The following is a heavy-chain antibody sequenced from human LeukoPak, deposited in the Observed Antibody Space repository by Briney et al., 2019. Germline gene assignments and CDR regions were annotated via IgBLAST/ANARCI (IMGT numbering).Heavy chain of an antibody. CDR3: ARLLTNLAVAGMGAFDI. V-gene: IGHV5-51*01. D-gene: IGHD6-19*01. J-gene: IGHJ3*02. CDR2: IYPGDSDT. Sequence: GESLKISCKGSGYSFTSYWIGWVRQMPGKGLEWMGIIYPGDSDTRYSPSFQGQVTISADKSISTAYLQWSSLKASDTAMYYCARLLTNLAVAGMGAFDIWGQGTTVTVSS. CDR1: GYSFTSYW.